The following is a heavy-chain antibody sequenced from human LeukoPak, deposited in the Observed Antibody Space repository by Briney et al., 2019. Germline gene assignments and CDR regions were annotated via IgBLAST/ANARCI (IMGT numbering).Heavy chain of an antibody. J-gene: IGHJ4*02. CDR1: GFTFSNAW. D-gene: IGHD5-12*01. Sequence: GGSLRLSCAASGFTFSNAWMSWVRQAPGKGLEWVGRIKSKIDGGTTDYAAPVKGRFSISRDDSKNTLYLQMNSLKTEDTAVYYCTTDHPLTGWLHIGGSYWGQGTLVTVSS. V-gene: IGHV3-15*01. CDR3: TTDHPLTGWLHIGGSY. CDR2: IKSKIDGGTT.